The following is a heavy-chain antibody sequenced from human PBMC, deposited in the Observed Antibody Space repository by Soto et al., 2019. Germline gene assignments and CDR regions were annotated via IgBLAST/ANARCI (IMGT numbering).Heavy chain of an antibody. CDR2: ISYDGSNK. J-gene: IGHJ6*02. D-gene: IGHD3-10*01. CDR1: GFTFSSYG. V-gene: IGHV3-30*18. Sequence: QVQLVESGGGVVQPGRSLRLSCAASGFTFSSYGMHWDRQAPGKGLEWVAVISYDGSNKYYADSVKGRFTISRDNSKNTLYLQINSLRAEDTAVYYCTKDLLWYGDLTDRYAMDVWGQGTTVTVSS. CDR3: TKDLLWYGDLTDRYAMDV.